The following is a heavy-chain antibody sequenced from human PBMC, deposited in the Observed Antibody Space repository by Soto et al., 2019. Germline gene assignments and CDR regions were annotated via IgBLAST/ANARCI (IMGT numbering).Heavy chain of an antibody. CDR2: ISYDGSNK. J-gene: IGHJ3*02. Sequence: LGLCCASCRVTLSSYAMHWVRKTPGKGLEWVAVISYDGSNKYYADSVKGRFTISRDNSKNTLYLQMNSLRAEDTAVYYCARGVGSGRYAFDIWGQGTMVTVSS. V-gene: IGHV3-30-3*01. D-gene: IGHD3-10*01. CDR1: RVTLSSYA. CDR3: ARGVGSGRYAFDI.